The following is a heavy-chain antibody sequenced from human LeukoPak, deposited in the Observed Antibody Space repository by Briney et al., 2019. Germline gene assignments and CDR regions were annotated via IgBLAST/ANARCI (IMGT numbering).Heavy chain of an antibody. V-gene: IGHV3-53*01. J-gene: IGHJ3*02. CDR2: IYSGGST. CDR3: ARTFGGVIVSSFDI. Sequence: GGSLRLSCAASGFSFSSYVMHWVRQAPGKGLEWVSVIYSGGSTYYADSVKGRLTISRDNSKNTLYLQMNSLRAEDTAVYYCARTFGGVIVSSFDIWGQGAMVTVSS. CDR1: GFSFSSYV. D-gene: IGHD3-16*02.